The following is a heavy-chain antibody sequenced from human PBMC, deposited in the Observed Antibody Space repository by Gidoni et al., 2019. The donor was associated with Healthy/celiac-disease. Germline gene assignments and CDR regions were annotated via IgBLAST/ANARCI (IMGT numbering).Heavy chain of an antibody. Sequence: EVQLVESGGGLVQPGGSLRLSCAASGFTFSSYWMHWVRQAPGKGLVWVSRINSDGSSTSYADSVKGRFTISRDNAKNTLYLQMNSLRAEDTAVYYCAREYYDYVWGSGERRAFDIWGQGTMVTVSS. J-gene: IGHJ3*02. D-gene: IGHD3-16*01. CDR1: GFTFSSYW. V-gene: IGHV3-74*01. CDR3: AREYYDYVWGSGERRAFDI. CDR2: INSDGSST.